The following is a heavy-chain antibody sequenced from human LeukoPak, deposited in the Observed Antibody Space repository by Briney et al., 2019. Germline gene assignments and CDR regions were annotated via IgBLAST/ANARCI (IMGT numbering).Heavy chain of an antibody. CDR2: LYSGGST. D-gene: IGHD3-10*01. J-gene: IGHJ4*02. V-gene: IGHV3-66*01. CDR3: ARAFQYGSGTYPYSL. Sequence: GGSLGLSCAASGYTVSNNDMTWVRQAPGKGLQWVSGLYSGGSTTYADSVKGRFSISRDNLKNTLYLQMNSLRAEDTAVYYCARAFQYGSGTYPYSLWGQGTLVTVSS. CDR1: GYTVSNND.